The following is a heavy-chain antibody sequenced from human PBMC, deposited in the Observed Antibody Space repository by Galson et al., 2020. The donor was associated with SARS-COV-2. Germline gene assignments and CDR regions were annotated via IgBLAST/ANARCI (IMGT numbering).Heavy chain of an antibody. V-gene: IGHV1-69*06. CDR2: IIPIFGTA. CDR1: GGTFSSYA. CDR3: ARSRVMVVAASSPTNAFDI. Sequence: SVKVSCKASGGTFSSYAISWVRQAPGQGLEWMGGIIPIFGTANYAQKFQGRVTITADKSTSTAYMELSSLRSEDTAVYYCARSRVMVVAASSPTNAFDIWGQGTMVTVSS. D-gene: IGHD2-15*01. J-gene: IGHJ3*02.